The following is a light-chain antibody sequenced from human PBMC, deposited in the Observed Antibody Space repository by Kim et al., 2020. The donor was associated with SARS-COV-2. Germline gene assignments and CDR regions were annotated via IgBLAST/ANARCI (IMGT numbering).Light chain of an antibody. Sequence: SPGERATLASRASQSVSSYLAWYQQKPGQAPRLLIYDASNRATGIPARFSGSGSGTDFTLTISSLEPEDFAVYYCQQRSNWPPSLTFGGGTKLEI. CDR2: DAS. CDR3: QQRSNWPPSLT. V-gene: IGKV3-11*01. CDR1: QSVSSY. J-gene: IGKJ4*01.